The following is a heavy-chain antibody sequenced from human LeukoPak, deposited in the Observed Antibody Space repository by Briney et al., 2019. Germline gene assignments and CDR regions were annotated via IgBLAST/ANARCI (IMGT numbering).Heavy chain of an antibody. V-gene: IGHV3-15*01. J-gene: IGHJ4*02. CDR1: GFTFSNAW. CDR3: TTPPGGYCSTTTCYDWDY. CDR2: IKTKTDGGTT. D-gene: IGHD2-2*01. Sequence: GGSLRLSCAASGFTFSNAWMSWVRQAPGKGLEWVGRIKTKTDGGTTDYAAPVKGRFTISRDDSKNTLYLQMNSLKTEDTAVYYCTTPPGGYCSTTTCYDWDYWGQGTLVTVSS.